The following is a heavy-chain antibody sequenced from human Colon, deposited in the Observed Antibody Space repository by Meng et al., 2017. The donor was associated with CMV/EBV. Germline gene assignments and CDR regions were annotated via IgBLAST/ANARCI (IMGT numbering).Heavy chain of an antibody. Sequence: ASVKVSCKASGYNFTDYDVHWVRQAPGRGLEWMGWVHPNSGGTNYAQKFKGRVTMTRATSISTVYMEVSRLTSDDTAVYYCARDMRGCATASCYTGGEYGIAVWGQGTTVTVSS. CDR3: ARDMRGCATASCYTGGEYGIAV. CDR2: VHPNSGGT. D-gene: IGHD2-2*02. CDR1: GYNFTDYD. J-gene: IGHJ6*02. V-gene: IGHV1-2*02.